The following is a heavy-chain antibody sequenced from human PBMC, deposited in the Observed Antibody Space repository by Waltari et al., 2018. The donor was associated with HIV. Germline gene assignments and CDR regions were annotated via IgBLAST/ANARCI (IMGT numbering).Heavy chain of an antibody. CDR1: GFTFGSYW. Sequence: EVQLVESGGGLVQPGGSLRLSCEASGFTFGSYWMSWVRQAPGKGLEGVANIKQDGSEKYYVDSVKGRFTISRDNAENSLYLQMNSLRAEDTAVYYWARGGFYGSGSKVNWGQGTLVTVSS. V-gene: IGHV3-7*04. D-gene: IGHD3-10*01. CDR3: ARGGFYGSGSKVN. J-gene: IGHJ4*02. CDR2: IKQDGSEK.